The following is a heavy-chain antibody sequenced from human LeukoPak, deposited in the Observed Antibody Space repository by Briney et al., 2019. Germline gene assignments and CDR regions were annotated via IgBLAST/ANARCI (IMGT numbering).Heavy chain of an antibody. Sequence: GGSLRGSCAASGFTFSSYGMHWVRQAPGKGLEWVAVISYDGSNKYYADSVKGRFTISRDNSKNTLYLQMNSLRAEDTAVYYCAKDGSSGNAPFDYWGQGTLVTVSS. J-gene: IGHJ4*02. CDR2: ISYDGSNK. CDR3: AKDGSSGNAPFDY. V-gene: IGHV3-30*18. CDR1: GFTFSSYG. D-gene: IGHD3-22*01.